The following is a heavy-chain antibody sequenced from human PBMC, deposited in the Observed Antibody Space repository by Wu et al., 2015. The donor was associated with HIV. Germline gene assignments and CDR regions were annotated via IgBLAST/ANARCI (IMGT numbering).Heavy chain of an antibody. CDR3: ARTRNYYFGMDV. CDR2: MNPKSGNT. D-gene: IGHD3/OR15-3a*01. V-gene: IGHV1-8*01. J-gene: IGHJ6*02. Sequence: QVQLVQSGAEMKKPGASVRVSCKTSGYTFTSYDIIWVRQATGQGLEWMGWMNPKSGNTGFAQKFQDRVTMTRNVSTNTAYMELGSLRPDDTAEYYCARTRNYYFGMDVWGQGTTVTVSS. CDR1: GYTFTSYD.